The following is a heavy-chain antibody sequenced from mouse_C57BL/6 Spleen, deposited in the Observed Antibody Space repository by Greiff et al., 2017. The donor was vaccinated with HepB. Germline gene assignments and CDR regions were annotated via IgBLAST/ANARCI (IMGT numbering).Heavy chain of an antibody. J-gene: IGHJ3*01. CDR3: ARGSNYERAWFAY. CDR1: GFTFSDYG. D-gene: IGHD2-5*01. CDR2: ISSGSSTI. V-gene: IGHV5-17*01. Sequence: EVKVVESGGGLVKPGGSLKLSCAASGFTFSDYGMHWVRQAPEKGLEWVAYISSGSSTIYYADTVKGRFTISRDNAKNTLFLQMTSLRSEDTAMYYCARGSNYERAWFAYWGQGTLVTVSA.